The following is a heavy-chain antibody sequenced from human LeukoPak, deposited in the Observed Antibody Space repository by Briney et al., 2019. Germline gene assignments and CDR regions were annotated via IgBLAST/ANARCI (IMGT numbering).Heavy chain of an antibody. V-gene: IGHV4-59*01. CDR3: ARRSYSASYYLDY. Sequence: SETLSLTCTVSGGSISSYYWSWIRQPPVKGLEWIGYIYYSGGPKYNPSLKSRVTISVDTSKNQFSLKLSSVTAADTAVYYCARRSYSASYYLDYWAQGTLVTVSS. J-gene: IGHJ4*02. CDR1: GGSISSYY. D-gene: IGHD1-26*01. CDR2: IYYSGGP.